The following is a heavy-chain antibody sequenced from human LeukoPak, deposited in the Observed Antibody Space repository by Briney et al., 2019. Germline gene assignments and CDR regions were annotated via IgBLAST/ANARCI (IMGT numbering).Heavy chain of an antibody. V-gene: IGHV3-30*02. J-gene: IGHJ6*03. CDR1: GFTFSNYA. CDR3: AKTGFQWGEYFYYMDV. CDR2: IRNDGNEI. D-gene: IGHD1-14*01. Sequence: PGGYLRLSCAASGFTFSNYAMHWVRQAPGKGLEWVAFIRNDGNEIYYADSVKGRFTISRDNSRDTLYFQMNSLIYEDTAVYYCAKTGFQWGEYFYYMDVWGKGTTVTVSS.